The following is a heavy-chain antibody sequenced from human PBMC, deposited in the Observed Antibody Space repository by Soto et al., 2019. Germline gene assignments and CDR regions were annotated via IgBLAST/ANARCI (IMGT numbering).Heavy chain of an antibody. D-gene: IGHD3-9*01. CDR2: SSVYNGNT. J-gene: IGHJ4*02. Sequence: QLQLVQSGAEVKRPRASVKVSCKASGYSFTRYGITWVRQVPGQGLEWMGWSSVYNGNTKYAQKLQGRVTMTTHTSVRPSYMELRNLRADETAVYYCGRGPDDVLTGHNPFAYCGQVTLVSVSS. V-gene: IGHV1-18*01. CDR3: GRGPDDVLTGHNPFAY. CDR1: GYSFTRYG.